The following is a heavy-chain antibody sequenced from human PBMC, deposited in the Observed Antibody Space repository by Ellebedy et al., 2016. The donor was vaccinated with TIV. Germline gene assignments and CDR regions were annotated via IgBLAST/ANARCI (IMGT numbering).Heavy chain of an antibody. V-gene: IGHV3-53*01. D-gene: IGHD2-8*02. Sequence: GESLKISCAASGFTFSSYAMSWVRQAPGKGLEWVSVIYSGGSTYYADSVKGRFTISRDNSKNTLYLQMNSLRAEDTAVYYCARVSGSGVCYNCWFDPWGQGTLVTVSS. CDR1: GFTFSSYA. J-gene: IGHJ5*02. CDR3: ARVSGSGVCYNCWFDP. CDR2: IYSGGST.